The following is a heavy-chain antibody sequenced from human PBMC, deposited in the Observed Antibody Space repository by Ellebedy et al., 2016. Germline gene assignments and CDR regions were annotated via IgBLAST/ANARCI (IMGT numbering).Heavy chain of an antibody. D-gene: IGHD3-10*01. V-gene: IGHV3-9*01. CDR2: ISWNSAAI. J-gene: IGHJ4*02. CDR1: GFTFDDYA. Sequence: GGSLRLSXATSGFTFDDYALHWVRQVPGKGLEWVSGISWNSAAIGYGEAVKGRFTISRDSAKNYLHLQMNSLRVEDTALYFCAKGTMDYLHHWGQGTLVTVSS. CDR3: AKGTMDYLHH.